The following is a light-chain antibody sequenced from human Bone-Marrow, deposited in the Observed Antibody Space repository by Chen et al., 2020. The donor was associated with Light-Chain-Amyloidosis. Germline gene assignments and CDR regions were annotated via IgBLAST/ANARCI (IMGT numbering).Light chain of an antibody. J-gene: IGKJ4*01. CDR3: QQYGTSPLT. CDR2: GSA. V-gene: IGKV3-20*01. CDR1: QTISSNY. Sequence: EIVLTQSPGTLSLSPGEGANLSCRASQTISSNYLTWYQQKFGQAPRLLIYGSASRATGIPDRFTGSGSGTDFTLPSNRLEPEDFAMDYCQQYGTSPLTFGGGTKVEIK.